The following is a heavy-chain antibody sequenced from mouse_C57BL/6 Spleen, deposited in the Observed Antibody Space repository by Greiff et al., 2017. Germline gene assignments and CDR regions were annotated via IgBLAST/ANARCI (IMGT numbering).Heavy chain of an antibody. V-gene: IGHV5-17*01. D-gene: IGHD2-3*01. CDR1: GFTFSDYG. J-gene: IGHJ3*01. CDR2: ISSGSSTI. CDR3: ARWAFGGYYFAY. Sequence: EVQVVESGGGLVKPGGSLKLSCAASGFTFSDYGMNWVRQAPEKGLEWVAYISSGSSTIYYANTVKGRFTIYSYTAKNTLFLQMTLLRSEDTSRSYCARWAFGGYYFAYWGQGTLVTVSA.